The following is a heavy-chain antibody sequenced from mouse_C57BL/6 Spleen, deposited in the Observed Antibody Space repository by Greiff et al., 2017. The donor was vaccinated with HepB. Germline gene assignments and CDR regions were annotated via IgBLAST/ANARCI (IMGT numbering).Heavy chain of an antibody. CDR3: ARVYYGSSHSYYFDY. CDR1: GYTFTDYN. D-gene: IGHD1-1*01. CDR2: INPNNGGT. V-gene: IGHV1-18*01. Sequence: VQLQQSGPELVKPGASVKIPCKASGYTFTDYNMDWVNQSHGKSLEWIGDINPNNGGTIYNQKFKGKATLTVDKSSSTAYMELRRLTSEDTAVYYCARVYYGSSHSYYFDYWGQGTTLTVSS. J-gene: IGHJ2*01.